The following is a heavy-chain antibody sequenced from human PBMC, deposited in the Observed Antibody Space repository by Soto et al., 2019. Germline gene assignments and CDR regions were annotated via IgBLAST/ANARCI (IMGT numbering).Heavy chain of an antibody. V-gene: IGHV4-39*01. CDR3: ARRERYYGSPGWFDP. D-gene: IGHD3-10*01. J-gene: IGHJ5*01. CDR2: VYYNENT. CDR1: GASINNFAYY. Sequence: SETLSLTCSVSGASINNFAYYWGWIRQPPGKGLEWIGTVYYNENTYYNQSLKSRVAISVDTAKNQFSLNLRSVTAADTAIYFCARRERYYGSPGWFDPWGQGTLVTVSS.